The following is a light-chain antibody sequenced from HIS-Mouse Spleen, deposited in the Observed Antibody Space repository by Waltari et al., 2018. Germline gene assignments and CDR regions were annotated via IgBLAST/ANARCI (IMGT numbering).Light chain of an antibody. CDR1: SSDVGSYNL. CDR2: EGS. Sequence: QSALTQPASVSGSPGQSITISCTGTSSDVGSYNLVSWYQQHPGKAPKLMIYEGSKGPSGVSNRFSGSKSGNTASLTSSGLQAEDEADYYCCSYAGSSTWVFGGGTKLTVL. V-gene: IGLV2-23*01. J-gene: IGLJ3*02. CDR3: CSYAGSSTWV.